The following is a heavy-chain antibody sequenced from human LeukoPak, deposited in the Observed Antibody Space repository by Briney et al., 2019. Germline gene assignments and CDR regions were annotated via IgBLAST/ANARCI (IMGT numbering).Heavy chain of an antibody. CDR1: GGSPRRSY. CDR2: IYYSGST. V-gene: IGHV4-59*01. CDR3: ARTAGVHFDY. Sequence: SETPSLTPTLSGGSPRRSYWCWIRPPPRKGLEWSGYIYYSGSTNYNPSLKSRVTISIDTSKNQFSLKLSSVTAADTAVYYCARTAGVHFDYWGQGTLVTVSS. J-gene: IGHJ4*02. D-gene: IGHD2-21*02.